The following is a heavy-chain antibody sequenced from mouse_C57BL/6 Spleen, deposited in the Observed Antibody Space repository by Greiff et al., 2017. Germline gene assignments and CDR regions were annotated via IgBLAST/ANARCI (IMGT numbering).Heavy chain of an antibody. V-gene: IGHV1-52*01. J-gene: IGHJ1*03. CDR3: ARCTTVGAWYFDV. CDR2: IDPSDSET. CDR1: GYTFTSYW. D-gene: IGHD1-1*01. Sequence: VQLQQPGAELVRPGSSVKLSCKASGYTFTSYWMHWVKQRPIQGLEWIGNIDPSDSETHYNQKFKDKATLTVDKSSSAAYMQLSSLTSEDSAFYCCARCTTVGAWYFDVWGTGTTVTVSS.